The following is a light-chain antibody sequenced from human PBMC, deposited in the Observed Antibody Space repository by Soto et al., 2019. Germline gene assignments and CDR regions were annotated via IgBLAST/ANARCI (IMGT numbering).Light chain of an antibody. CDR2: DTN. CDR1: SSNIGKNY. CDR3: GTWDTSLSAVV. Sequence: QSVLTQPPSVSAAPGQKVTISCSGASSNIGKNYVSWYQQLPGTAPKLLIFDTNKRPSGIPDRFSGSKSGTSAALHITALQTGDEADYYCGTWDTSLSAVVFGGGTKVTVL. J-gene: IGLJ2*01. V-gene: IGLV1-51*01.